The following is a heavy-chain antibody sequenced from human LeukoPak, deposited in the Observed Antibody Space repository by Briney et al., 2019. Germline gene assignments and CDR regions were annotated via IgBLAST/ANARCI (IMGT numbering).Heavy chain of an antibody. CDR3: AKLASSIRPFDY. D-gene: IGHD6-6*01. Sequence: GGSLRLSCAASGFTFSINAMSWVRQAPGKGLEWVSSISGSGENTYYADPVKGRFTISRDNSKNTLYLQMKTLRAEDTAVYYCAKLASSIRPFDYWGQGILVTVSS. CDR1: GFTFSINA. J-gene: IGHJ4*02. CDR2: ISGSGENT. V-gene: IGHV3-23*01.